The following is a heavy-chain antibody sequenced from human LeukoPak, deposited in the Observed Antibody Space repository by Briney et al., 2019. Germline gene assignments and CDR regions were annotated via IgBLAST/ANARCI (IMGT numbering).Heavy chain of an antibody. CDR3: ARPHRDSSSWYLDAFDV. D-gene: IGHD6-13*01. CDR1: RFTFSTYA. V-gene: IGHV3-30*04. Sequence: GGSLRLSCAASRFTFSTYAIHWVRYAPGKGLEWVAVISYDGSNKYYADSVKGRFTISRDNSKNTLYLQMNSLRAEDTAVYYCARPHRDSSSWYLDAFDVWGQGTMVTVSS. CDR2: ISYDGSNK. J-gene: IGHJ3*01.